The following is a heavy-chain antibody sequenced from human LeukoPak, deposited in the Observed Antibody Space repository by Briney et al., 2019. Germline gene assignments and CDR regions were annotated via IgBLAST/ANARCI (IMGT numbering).Heavy chain of an antibody. J-gene: IGHJ4*02. Sequence: ASVTVSCKASGYTFTSYDINWVRQAPGPGLEWMGWMNPNSGNTGYAQKLQGRVTMTRNTSISTAYMELSSLRSEDTAVYYCANDAYDSRNYWGQGTLVTVSS. V-gene: IGHV1-8*01. CDR2: MNPNSGNT. CDR3: ANDAYDSRNY. D-gene: IGHD3-10*01. CDR1: GYTFTSYD.